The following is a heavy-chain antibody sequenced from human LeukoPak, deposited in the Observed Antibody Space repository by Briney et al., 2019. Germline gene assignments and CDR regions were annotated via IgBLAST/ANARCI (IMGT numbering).Heavy chain of an antibody. CDR2: AHSSGRT. J-gene: IGHJ4*02. V-gene: IGHV4-4*07. Sequence: SETLSLTCTVSGAPIVGFYWAWIGHPAGKGLKGIGRAHSSGRTNYIPSMKSRVSMSVDTSKNQLSLKLNTVTAADTAMYYCAREAVDYGSGSHDYWGQGILVTVSS. CDR3: AREAVDYGSGSHDY. CDR1: GAPIVGFY. D-gene: IGHD3-10*01.